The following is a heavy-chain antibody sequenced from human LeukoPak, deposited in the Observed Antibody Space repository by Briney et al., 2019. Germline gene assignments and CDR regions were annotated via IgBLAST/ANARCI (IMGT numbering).Heavy chain of an antibody. Sequence: QSGGSLRLSCAASGFTFSRHWMNWVRQAPGKGLEWVANIKQDGSEKYYVDSVKGRFTISRDNAENSLYLQMNSLRAEDTAMYYCARGTYYYDSGGRKNIDYWGQGTLVTVSS. J-gene: IGHJ4*02. D-gene: IGHD3-22*01. CDR1: GFTFSRHW. V-gene: IGHV3-7*01. CDR3: ARGTYYYDSGGRKNIDY. CDR2: IKQDGSEK.